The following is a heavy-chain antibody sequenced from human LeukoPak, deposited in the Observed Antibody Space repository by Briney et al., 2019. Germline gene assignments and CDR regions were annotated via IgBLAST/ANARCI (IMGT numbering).Heavy chain of an antibody. CDR1: GFTFSQHY. CDR2: LNPDGSER. V-gene: IGHV3-7*01. Sequence: GGSLRLSCAASGFTFSQHYMSWVRQAPGKGLEWVANLNPDGSERKYVDSVKGRFTISRDNAKNSVYLQMSSLRAEDTAVFYCARSGLDSSGYYLPVHLYYFDYWGQGTLVTVSS. J-gene: IGHJ4*02. CDR3: ARSGLDSSGYYLPVHLYYFDY. D-gene: IGHD3-22*01.